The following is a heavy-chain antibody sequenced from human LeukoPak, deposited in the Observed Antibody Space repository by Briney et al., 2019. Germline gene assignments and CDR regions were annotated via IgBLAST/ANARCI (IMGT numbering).Heavy chain of an antibody. D-gene: IGHD5-18*01. CDR1: GFTFSSYA. CDR2: ISYDGSNK. V-gene: IGHV3-30-3*01. CDR3: ASDPRYSYGRTYYFDY. J-gene: IGHJ4*02. Sequence: PGGSLRLSCAASGFTFSSYAMHWVRQAPGKGLEWVAVISYDGSNKYYADSVKGRFTISRDNSKNTLYLQMNSLRAEDTAVYYCASDPRYSYGRTYYFDYWGQGTLVTVSS.